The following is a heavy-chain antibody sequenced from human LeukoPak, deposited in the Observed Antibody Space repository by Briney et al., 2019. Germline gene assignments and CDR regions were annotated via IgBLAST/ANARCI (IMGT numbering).Heavy chain of an antibody. V-gene: IGHV3-7*05. Sequence: GGSLRLSCAASGFTFSSFWMSWVRQAPGKGLEWVANIKQDGSEKYYVDSVKGRFTISRDNAKSSLYPQMNSLRVEDTAVYYCATSRTLDHWGQGILVTVSS. CDR3: ATSRTLDH. J-gene: IGHJ4*02. CDR2: IKQDGSEK. CDR1: GFTFSSFW.